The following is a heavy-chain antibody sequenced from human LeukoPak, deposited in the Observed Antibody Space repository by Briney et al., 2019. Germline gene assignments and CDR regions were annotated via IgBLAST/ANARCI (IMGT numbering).Heavy chain of an antibody. CDR2: ISYDGSNK. V-gene: IGHV3-30*18. J-gene: IGHJ4*02. CDR3: AKLYGSGSTTLGDFDY. CDR1: GFTFSSYG. Sequence: PGGSLRLSCAASGFTFSSYGMHWVRQAPGKGLEWVAVISYDGSNKYYADSVKGRFTISIDNSKNTLYLQMNSLRAEDTAVYYCAKLYGSGSTTLGDFDYWGQGTLVTVSS. D-gene: IGHD3-10*01.